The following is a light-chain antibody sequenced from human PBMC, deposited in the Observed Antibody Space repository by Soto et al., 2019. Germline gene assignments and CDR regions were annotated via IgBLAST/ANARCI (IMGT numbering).Light chain of an antibody. CDR2: KAS. CDR1: QSISSW. V-gene: IGKV1-5*03. Sequence: DLQMTQSPSTLSASVGDRVTITCRASQSISSWLAWYQQKPGKAPKLLIYKASSLESGVPSRFSGSGSGTEFTLTISSLQPDDFATYYCQQYNSYPYTFGQGTKQEIK. J-gene: IGKJ2*01. CDR3: QQYNSYPYT.